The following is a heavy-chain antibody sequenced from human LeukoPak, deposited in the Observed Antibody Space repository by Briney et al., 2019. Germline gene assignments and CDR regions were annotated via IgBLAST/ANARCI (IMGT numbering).Heavy chain of an antibody. D-gene: IGHD6-19*01. CDR2: IRGSGGSR. J-gene: IGHJ4*02. V-gene: IGHV3-23*01. CDR1: GFTFSSYA. CDR3: ATIGPQWLVREYYFDY. Sequence: PGGCLRLSCAVYGFTFSSYAISWVRQAPGKVLGWDSAIRGSGGSRYYADSVKGRFTISRDNSKNTLYLQMNSLRAEDTAVYYCATIGPQWLVREYYFDYWGQGTLVTVSS.